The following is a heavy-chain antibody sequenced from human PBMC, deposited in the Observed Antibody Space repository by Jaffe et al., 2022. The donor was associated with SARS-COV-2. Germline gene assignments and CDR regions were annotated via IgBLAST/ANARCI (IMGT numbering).Heavy chain of an antibody. Sequence: QVQLQESGPGLVKPSQTLSLTCTVSGGSISSGGYYWSWIRQHPGKGLEWIGYIYYSGSTYYNPSLKSRVTISVDTSKNQFSLKLSSVTAADTAVYYCARDLWGGGGSSGYFENWFDPWGQGTLVTVSS. V-gene: IGHV4-31*03. D-gene: IGHD3-22*01. CDR2: IYYSGST. CDR3: ARDLWGGGGSSGYFENWFDP. J-gene: IGHJ5*02. CDR1: GGSISSGGYY.